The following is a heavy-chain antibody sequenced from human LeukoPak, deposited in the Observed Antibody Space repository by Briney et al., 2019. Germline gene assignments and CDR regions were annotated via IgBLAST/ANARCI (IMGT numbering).Heavy chain of an antibody. D-gene: IGHD3-10*01. CDR1: GFTFSSYG. V-gene: IGHV3-30*02. CDR3: AKDLRLGGDWFDP. CDR2: IRYDGSNK. J-gene: IGHJ5*02. Sequence: GGSLRLSCAASGFTFSSYGMHWVRQAPGKGLEWVAFIRYDGSNKYYADSVKGRFTISRDNSKNTLYLQMNSLRAEDTAVYYCAKDLRLGGDWFDPWGQGTLVTVSS.